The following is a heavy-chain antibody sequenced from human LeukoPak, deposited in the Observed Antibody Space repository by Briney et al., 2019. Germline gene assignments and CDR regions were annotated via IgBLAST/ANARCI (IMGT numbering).Heavy chain of an antibody. J-gene: IGHJ5*02. CDR1: GFTFSSYW. CDR3: ARDRYYYDSSGYYNGLVSGNWFDP. CDR2: INSDGSTT. V-gene: IGHV3-74*01. Sequence: GGSLRLSCAASGFTFSSYWMHWVRRAPGKGLVWVSRINSDGSTTGYADSVKGRFTISRDNAKNTLYLQMNSLRAEDTAVYYCARDRYYYDSSGYYNGLVSGNWFDPWGQGTLVTVSS. D-gene: IGHD3-22*01.